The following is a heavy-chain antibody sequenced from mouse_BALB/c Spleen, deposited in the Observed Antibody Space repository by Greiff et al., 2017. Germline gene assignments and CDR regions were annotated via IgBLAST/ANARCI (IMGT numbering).Heavy chain of an antibody. CDR1: GYTFSSYW. V-gene: IGHV1-9*01. D-gene: IGHD1-1*01. CDR2: ILPGSGST. J-gene: IGHJ2*01. Sequence: VQVVESGAELMKPGASVKISCKATGYTFSSYWIEWVKQRPGHGLEWIGEILPGSGSTNYNEKFKGKATFTADTSSNTAYMQLSSLTSEDSAVYYCARLLRSYYFDYWGQGTTLTVSS. CDR3: ARLLRSYYFDY.